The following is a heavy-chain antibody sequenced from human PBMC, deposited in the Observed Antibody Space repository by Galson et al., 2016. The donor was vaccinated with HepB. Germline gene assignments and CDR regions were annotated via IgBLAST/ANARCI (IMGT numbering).Heavy chain of an antibody. D-gene: IGHD2-15*01. J-gene: IGHJ4*02. Sequence: SLRLPCAASGFIFSTHNMNWVRQAPGKGLEWVSYIESTGSPIYYADSVKGRFIISRDNAKNSLDLQMNSLRDEDTAVYYCASDGGFGIHFDSWGQGTLVTVSS. CDR2: IESTGSPI. V-gene: IGHV3-48*02. CDR1: GFIFSTHN. CDR3: ASDGGFGIHFDS.